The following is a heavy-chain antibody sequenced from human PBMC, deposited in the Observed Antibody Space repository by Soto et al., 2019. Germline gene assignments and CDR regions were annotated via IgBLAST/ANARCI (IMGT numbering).Heavy chain of an antibody. D-gene: IGHD3-10*02. Sequence: GGSLRLSCAASGFTFDDYTMHWVRQAPGKGLEWVSLISWDGGSTYYADSVKGRFTISRDNSKNSLYLQMNSLRTEDTALYYCAKDRDTKFGIYYGMDVWGQGTTVTVSS. J-gene: IGHJ6*02. CDR1: GFTFDDYT. CDR2: ISWDGGST. V-gene: IGHV3-43*01. CDR3: AKDRDTKFGIYYGMDV.